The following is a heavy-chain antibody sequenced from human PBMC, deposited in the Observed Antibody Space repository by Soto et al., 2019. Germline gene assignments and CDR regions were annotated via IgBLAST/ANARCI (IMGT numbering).Heavy chain of an antibody. V-gene: IGHV4-59*08. CDR3: ARHDPYNYYYMDV. J-gene: IGHJ6*03. Sequence: SETLSLTCTVSGGSISSYYWSWIRQPPGKGLEWIGYIYYSGSTNYNPSLKSRVTISVDTSKNQFSLKLSSVTAADTAVYYCARHDPYNYYYMDVWGKGTTVTVSS. CDR2: IYYSGST. CDR1: GGSISSYY.